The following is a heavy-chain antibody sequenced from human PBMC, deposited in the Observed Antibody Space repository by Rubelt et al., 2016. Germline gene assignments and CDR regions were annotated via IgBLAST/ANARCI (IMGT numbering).Heavy chain of an antibody. D-gene: IGHD3-10*01. V-gene: IGHV1-18*01. CDR3: ARSSVTMVRGVIFWFDP. Sequence: TFSSYAISWVRQAPGQGLEWMGWISAYNGNTNYAQKLQGRVTMTTDTSTSTAYMELRSLRSDDTAVYYCARSSVTMVRGVIFWFDPWGQGTLVTVSS. CDR2: ISAYNGNT. CDR1: TFSSYA. J-gene: IGHJ5*02.